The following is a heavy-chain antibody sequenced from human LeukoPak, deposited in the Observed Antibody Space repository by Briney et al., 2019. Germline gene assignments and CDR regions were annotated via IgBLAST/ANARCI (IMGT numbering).Heavy chain of an antibody. CDR1: GFTLSIYA. V-gene: IGHV3-30*04. J-gene: IGHJ1*01. CDR3: ARAVVGKEDLDS. Sequence: PGGSLRLSCAASGFTLSIYAIHWVRQAPGKGLEWVAVISHDGSTKYYADSVRGRFTISRDNSKNTLYLQMDSLEAEDTAVYYCARAVVGKEDLDSWGQGTLVTVSS. CDR2: ISHDGSTK. D-gene: IGHD6-19*01.